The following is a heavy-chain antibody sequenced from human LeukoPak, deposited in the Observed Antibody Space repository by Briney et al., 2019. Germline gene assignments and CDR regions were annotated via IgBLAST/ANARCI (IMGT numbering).Heavy chain of an antibody. CDR2: IYYSGST. Sequence: PSETLSPTCTVSGGSVSSGCDYWNWIRQHPGKGLEWTGYIYYSGSTNYNPSLKRRVTLTIETSKNQCSLKLSSVTAADTAVYYCALQQGVSGYSYGTIDYWGQETRVTVSS. D-gene: IGHD5-18*01. J-gene: IGHJ4*02. CDR1: GGSVSSGCDY. CDR3: ALQQGVSGYSYGTIDY. V-gene: IGHV4-61*01.